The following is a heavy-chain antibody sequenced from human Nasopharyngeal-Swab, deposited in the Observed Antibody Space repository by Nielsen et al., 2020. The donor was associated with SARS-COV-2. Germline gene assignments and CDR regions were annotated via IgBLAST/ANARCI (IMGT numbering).Heavy chain of an antibody. CDR1: GFTFSTYN. D-gene: IGHD3-3*01. J-gene: IGHJ6*02. CDR2: ISSSSTYI. Sequence: GESLKISCAASGFTFSTYNMNWVRQAPGKGLEWVSPISSSSTYIYYADSVKGRFTISRDSAKNSLYLQMNSLRAEDTAVYYCARDGLDYDFWSAYFMDVWGQGTTVTVSS. V-gene: IGHV3-21*01. CDR3: ARDGLDYDFWSAYFMDV.